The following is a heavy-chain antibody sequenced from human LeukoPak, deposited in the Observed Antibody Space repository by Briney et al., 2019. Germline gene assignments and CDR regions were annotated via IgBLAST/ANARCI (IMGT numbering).Heavy chain of an antibody. D-gene: IGHD6-13*01. J-gene: IGHJ5*02. V-gene: IGHV3-20*01. CDR2: INWICGSK. Sequence: PGGSLRLSCAACGFTLDDYGMSWVRQAPGKGLEWVSGINWICGSKGHADSVEGRYTISRDNTKNSLHLQRNSVRAEDTRLYLCARDYSSSSGIPGRFVPWGEGTLVTVSS. CDR3: ARDYSSSSGIPGRFVP. CDR1: GFTLDDYG.